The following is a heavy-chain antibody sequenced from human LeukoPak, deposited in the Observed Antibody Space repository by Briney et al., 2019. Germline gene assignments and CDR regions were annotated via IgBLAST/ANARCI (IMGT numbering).Heavy chain of an antibody. CDR2: IYYSGST. CDR1: GGSVSRGSYY. Sequence: SETLSLTCTVSGGSVSRGSYYWSWIRQPPGKGLEWIGYIYYSGSTNYNPSLKSRGTISVDTSKNQFSLKLSSVTAADTAVYYCARDPRSSGYCSGGSCSDWFDPWGQGTLVTVSS. CDR3: ARDPRSSGYCSGGSCSDWFDP. J-gene: IGHJ5*02. D-gene: IGHD2-15*01. V-gene: IGHV4-61*01.